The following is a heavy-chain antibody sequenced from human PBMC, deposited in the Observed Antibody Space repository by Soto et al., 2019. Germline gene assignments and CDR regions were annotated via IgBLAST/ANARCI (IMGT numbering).Heavy chain of an antibody. CDR3: ARRQIQGPIDY. Sequence: QVQLQESGPGLVKPSDTLSLTCAVSGYSISSSNWWGWIRQPPGKGLEWIGYIYYSGTTYYNPSLKRRVPMSVNTSKNQFSLQLTSVTAVDTAVYYCARRQIQGPIDYGGQGTLVTVSS. CDR1: GYSISSSNW. CDR2: IYYSGTT. J-gene: IGHJ4*02. V-gene: IGHV4-28*01.